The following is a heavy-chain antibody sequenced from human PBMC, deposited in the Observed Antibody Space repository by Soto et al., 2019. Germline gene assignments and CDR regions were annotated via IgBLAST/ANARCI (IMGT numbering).Heavy chain of an antibody. V-gene: IGHV3-74*01. Sequence: EVQLVESGGGLVQPGGSLRLSCAASGFTFSTYWMQWVRQVPGEGLVWVSSISENGGITTYADSVKGRFTISRDNAKNTLYLQMNGLRVEDTAIYYFVREYYSSGTHWGQGTLVTVST. CDR1: GFTFSTYW. J-gene: IGHJ1*01. D-gene: IGHD3-10*01. CDR2: ISENGGIT. CDR3: VREYYSSGTH.